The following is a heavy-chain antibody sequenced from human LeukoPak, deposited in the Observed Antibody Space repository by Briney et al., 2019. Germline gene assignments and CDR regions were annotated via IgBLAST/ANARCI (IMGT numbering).Heavy chain of an antibody. CDR1: GYTLTELS. CDR3: ATESAYSGSYYSAFDI. J-gene: IGHJ3*02. D-gene: IGHD1-26*01. CDR2: FDPEDGET. V-gene: IGHV1-24*01. Sequence: GASVKVSCKVSGYTLTELSMHWVRQAPGKGLEWMGGFDPEDGETIYAQKFQGRVTMTEDTSTDTAYMELSSLRSEDTAVYYCATESAYSGSYYSAFDIWGQGTMVTVSS.